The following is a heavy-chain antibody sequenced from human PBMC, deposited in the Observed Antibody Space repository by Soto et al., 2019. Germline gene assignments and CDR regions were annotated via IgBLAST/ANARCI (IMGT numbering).Heavy chain of an antibody. CDR1: GFTFSSYG. D-gene: IGHD6-19*01. Sequence: GGSLRLSCAASGFTFSSYGMHWVRQAPGKGLEWVAVIWYDGSNKYYADSVKGRFTISRDNSKNTLYLQMNSLRAEDTAVYYCAAARSSGWYYFDYWGQGTLVTVSS. CDR3: AAARSSGWYYFDY. J-gene: IGHJ4*02. V-gene: IGHV3-33*01. CDR2: IWYDGSNK.